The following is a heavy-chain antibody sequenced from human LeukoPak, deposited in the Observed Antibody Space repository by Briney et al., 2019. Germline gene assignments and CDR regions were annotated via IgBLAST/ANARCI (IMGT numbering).Heavy chain of an antibody. CDR1: GASISSYY. V-gene: IGHV4-4*07. D-gene: IGHD4-11*01. CDR3: AKTAVTTFGPWFDP. Sequence: SETLSLTCAVSGASISSYYWSWIRQPAGKGLEWIGRIYTSGSTNYNPSLKSRVTMSVDTSKNQFSLKLSSVTAADTAVYYCAKTAVTTFGPWFDPWGQGTLVTVSS. J-gene: IGHJ5*02. CDR2: IYTSGST.